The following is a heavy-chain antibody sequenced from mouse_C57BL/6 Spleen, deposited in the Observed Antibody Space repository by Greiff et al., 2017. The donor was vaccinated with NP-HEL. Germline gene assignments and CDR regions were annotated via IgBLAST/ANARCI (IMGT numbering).Heavy chain of an antibody. CDR1: GYAFSSSW. J-gene: IGHJ2*01. D-gene: IGHD1-1*01. CDR3: ARKGGYYYGLDY. V-gene: IGHV1-82*01. Sequence: QVQLQQSGPELVKPGASVKISCKASGYAFSSSWMNWVKQRPGKGLEWIGRIYPGDGDTNYNGKFKGKATLTADKSSSTAYMQLSSLTSEDSAVYFCARKGGYYYGLDYWGQGTTLTVSS. CDR2: IYPGDGDT.